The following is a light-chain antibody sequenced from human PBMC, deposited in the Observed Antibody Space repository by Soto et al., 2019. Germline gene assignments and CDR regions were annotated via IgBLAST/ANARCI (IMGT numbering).Light chain of an antibody. Sequence: QMPQSPSSLSASVGDTVSITCRAGQTFNNYLNWYQHKPGKVPNLLIYAATALQSGVPSRFSASASGTDFTLTIINVQPEDCGTYYCQQSYTSQQTFGQGTKVDIK. CDR2: AAT. V-gene: IGKV1-39*01. CDR3: QQSYTSQQT. CDR1: QTFNNY. J-gene: IGKJ2*01.